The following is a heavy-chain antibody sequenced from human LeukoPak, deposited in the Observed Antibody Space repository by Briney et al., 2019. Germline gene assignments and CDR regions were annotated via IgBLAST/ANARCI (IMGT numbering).Heavy chain of an antibody. J-gene: IGHJ6*03. V-gene: IGHV5-51*01. CDR3: ARHSTRTSSYGDYVPYYYRDV. D-gene: IGHD4-17*01. CDR1: GYSFTSYW. Sequence: PGESLKISCKGSGYSFTSYWIGWVRQLPGKGLEWMSVSYPADADTRYSPSFQSQVTISADKSISTAYLQRSTVKAADTAMYYCARHSTRTSSYGDYVPYYYRDVWGKGTTVNVSS. CDR2: SYPADADT.